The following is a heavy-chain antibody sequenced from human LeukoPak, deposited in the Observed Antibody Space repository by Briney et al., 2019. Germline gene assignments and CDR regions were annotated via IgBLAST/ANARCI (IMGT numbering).Heavy chain of an antibody. Sequence: GRSLRLSCAAPGFSFSSYAMHWVRQAPGKGLEWVAVISYDGSNKFYADSVSGRFTISRDNSKNTLYLQMNSLRAEDTAVYYCAKDAGQRANNWYYFDYWGQGTLVTVSS. CDR2: ISYDGSNK. CDR3: AKDAGQRANNWYYFDY. V-gene: IGHV3-30*04. D-gene: IGHD1-1*01. J-gene: IGHJ4*02. CDR1: GFSFSSYA.